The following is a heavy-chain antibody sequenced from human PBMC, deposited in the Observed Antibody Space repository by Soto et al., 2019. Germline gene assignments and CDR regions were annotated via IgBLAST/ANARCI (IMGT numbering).Heavy chain of an antibody. J-gene: IGHJ3*01. Sequence: QVQLVQSGAEVKRPGSSVKVSCKPSGGTFSSLSITWVRQAPGQGLQWVGAIVPIFGTTNYAQKFQDRVEISADKSTTTAYMELSSLRSEDTAVYYCATAYRGYEAEALDVWGQGTKVTVSS. D-gene: IGHD5-12*01. CDR2: IVPIFGTT. CDR3: ATAYRGYEAEALDV. V-gene: IGHV1-69*06. CDR1: GGTFSSLS.